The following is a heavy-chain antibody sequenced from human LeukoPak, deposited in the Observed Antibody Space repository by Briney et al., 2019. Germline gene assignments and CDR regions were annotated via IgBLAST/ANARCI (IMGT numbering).Heavy chain of an antibody. CDR2: INSDGSST. J-gene: IGHJ4*02. D-gene: IGHD3-22*01. V-gene: IGHV3-74*01. CDR1: GFTFSSCW. CDR3: ATGDLDSSGYYDY. Sequence: GGSLRLSCAASGFTFSSCWMHWVRQAPGKGLVWVSRINSDGSSTSYADSVKGRFTISRDNSKNTLYLQMNSLRAEDTAVYYCATGDLDSSGYYDYWGQGTLVTVSS.